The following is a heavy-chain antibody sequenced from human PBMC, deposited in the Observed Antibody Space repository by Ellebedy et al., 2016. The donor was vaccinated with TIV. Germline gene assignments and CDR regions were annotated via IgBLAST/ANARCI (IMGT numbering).Heavy chain of an antibody. V-gene: IGHV4-34*01. CDR1: GGSFSGYY. CDR3: ASIATVTTFDY. CDR2: INHSGST. J-gene: IGHJ4*02. D-gene: IGHD4-17*01. Sequence: MPGGSLRLSCAVYGGSFSGYYWSWIRQPPGKGLEWIVEINHSGSTNYNPSLKSRVTISVDTSKNQFSLKLSSVTAEDTAVYYCASIATVTTFDYWGQGTLVTVSS.